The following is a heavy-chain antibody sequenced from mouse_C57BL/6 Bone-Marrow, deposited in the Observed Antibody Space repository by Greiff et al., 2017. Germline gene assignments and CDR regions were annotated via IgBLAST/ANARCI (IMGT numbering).Heavy chain of an antibody. D-gene: IGHD1-1*01. CDR1: GFTFSDFY. J-gene: IGHJ1*03. CDR3: ARDVYYGSSSPWYFDV. V-gene: IGHV7-1*01. Sequence: EVMLVESGGGLVQSGRSLRLSCATSGFTFSDFYMEWVRQAPGKGLEWIAASRNKANDYTTEYSASVKGRFIVSRDTSQSILYLQMNALRAEDTAIYYCARDVYYGSSSPWYFDVWGTGTTVTVSS. CDR2: SRNKANDYTT.